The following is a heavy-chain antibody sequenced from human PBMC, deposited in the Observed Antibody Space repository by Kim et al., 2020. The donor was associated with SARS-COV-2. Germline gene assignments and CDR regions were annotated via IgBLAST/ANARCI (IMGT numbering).Heavy chain of an antibody. J-gene: IGHJ3*02. Sequence: YHNPSRKRRVTISVDTSKNQFSRKLSSVTAADTAVYYCARLFRRDDAFDIWGQGTMVTVSS. V-gene: IGHV4-39*01. CDR3: ARLFRRDDAFDI.